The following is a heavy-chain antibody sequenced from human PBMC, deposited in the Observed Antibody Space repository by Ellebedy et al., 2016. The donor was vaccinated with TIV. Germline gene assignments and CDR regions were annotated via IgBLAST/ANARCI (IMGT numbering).Heavy chain of an antibody. CDR3: ARDPKYKRSFDY. Sequence: ASVKVSCKASGGTFSSYAISWVRQAPGQGPEWMGWISPNSGATKYAQKFQGRVTMTEDTSTDTAYMELSSLRSEDTAVYYCARDPKYKRSFDYWGQGTLVTVSS. J-gene: IGHJ4*02. D-gene: IGHD1-1*01. CDR1: GGTFSSYA. CDR2: ISPNSGAT. V-gene: IGHV1-69*06.